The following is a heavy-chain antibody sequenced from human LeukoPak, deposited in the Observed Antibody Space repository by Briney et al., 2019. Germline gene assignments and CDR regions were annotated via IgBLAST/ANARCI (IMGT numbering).Heavy chain of an antibody. CDR3: ARVTGYMTEDYFDY. J-gene: IGHJ4*02. CDR1: GGSISSSSYY. V-gene: IGHV4-39*07. D-gene: IGHD6-13*01. CDR2: IYYSGST. Sequence: SETLSLTCTVSGGSISSSSYYWGWIRQPPGKGLEWIGSIYYSGSTYYNPSLKSRVTISVDTSKNQFSLKLSSVTAADTAVYYCARVTGYMTEDYFDYWGQGTLVTVSS.